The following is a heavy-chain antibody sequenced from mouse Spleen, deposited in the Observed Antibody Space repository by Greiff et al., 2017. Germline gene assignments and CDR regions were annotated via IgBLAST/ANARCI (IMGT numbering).Heavy chain of an antibody. D-gene: IGHD1-1*01. Sequence: QVQLKESGAELARPGASVKMSCKASGYTFTSYTMHWVKQRPGQGLEWIGYINPSSGYTKYNQKFKDKATLTADKSSSTAYMQLSSLTSEDSAVHYCARKGYYGSSYFDYWGQGTTLTVSS. J-gene: IGHJ2*01. CDR3: ARKGYYGSSYFDY. CDR2: INPSSGYT. V-gene: IGHV1-4*01. CDR1: GYTFTSYT.